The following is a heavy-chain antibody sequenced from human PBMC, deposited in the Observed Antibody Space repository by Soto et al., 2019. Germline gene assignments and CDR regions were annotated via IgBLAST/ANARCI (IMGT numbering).Heavy chain of an antibody. CDR2: IYYSGST. J-gene: IGHJ3*02. Sequence: SGTLSLTCTVSGGTISSWYWSWIRQPPGKGLEWIGYIYYSGSTNCNPSLKSRVTISVDTSKNQFSLKLSSVTAADTAVYYCARHNYYDSSGYFPGAFDIWGQGTMVTVSS. V-gene: IGHV4-59*08. CDR3: ARHNYYDSSGYFPGAFDI. CDR1: GGTISSWY. D-gene: IGHD3-22*01.